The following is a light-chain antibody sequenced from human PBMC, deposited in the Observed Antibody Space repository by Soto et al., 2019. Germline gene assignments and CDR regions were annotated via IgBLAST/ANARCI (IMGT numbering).Light chain of an antibody. V-gene: IGKV3-20*01. J-gene: IGKJ1*01. Sequence: EIVLTQSPATLSLSQGERATLSCRASQSVSSYLAWYQQKPGQAPRLLIYGASSRATVIPDRFSGSGSGTEFTLTISSLQSEDFAVYYCQQYGSSGTFGQGTKVDI. CDR3: QQYGSSGT. CDR2: GAS. CDR1: QSVSSY.